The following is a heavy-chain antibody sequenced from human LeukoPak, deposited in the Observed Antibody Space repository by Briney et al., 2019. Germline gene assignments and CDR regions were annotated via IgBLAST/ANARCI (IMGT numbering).Heavy chain of an antibody. CDR2: INSDGSST. CDR3: AKSVEYSNYRKLGD. D-gene: IGHD4-11*01. V-gene: IGHV3-74*01. CDR1: GFTFRSSW. J-gene: IGHJ4*02. Sequence: PGGSLRLSCAASGFTFRSSWIHWVRQAPGKGLVGVSLINSDGSSTSYADSVKGRFTISRAKSKNTLYLQMNNLRVEDTAVYYCAKSVEYSNYRKLGDWGQGTLVTVSS.